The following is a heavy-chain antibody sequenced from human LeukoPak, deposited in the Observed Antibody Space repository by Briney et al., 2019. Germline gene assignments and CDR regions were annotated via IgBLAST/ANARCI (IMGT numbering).Heavy chain of an antibody. CDR1: GFSVSTNY. D-gene: IGHD2-8*01. V-gene: IGHV3-66*01. Sequence: HPGGSLRLSCAASGFSVSTNYMSWVRQAPGEGLEWVSVIFRGDNTYYADSVKGRFTISRDSSTNTVYLQMDSLRAEDTAVYFCVKEAPGTKIYHWGQGTLVTVSS. J-gene: IGHJ4*02. CDR2: IFRGDNT. CDR3: VKEAPGTKIYH.